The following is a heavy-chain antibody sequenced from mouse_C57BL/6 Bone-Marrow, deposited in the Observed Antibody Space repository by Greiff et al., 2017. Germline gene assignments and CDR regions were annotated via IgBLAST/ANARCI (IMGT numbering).Heavy chain of an antibody. CDR1: GYTFTSYT. D-gene: IGHD1-1*01. CDR3: ARGDYGLHMYY. V-gene: IGHV1-4*01. Sequence: VQRVESGAELARPGASVKMSCKASGYTFTSYTMHWVKQRPGQGLEWIGYINPSSGYTKYNQKFKDKATLTADKSSSTAYIQLSSLTSEDSAVYYCARGDYGLHMYYWGQGTSVTVSS. CDR2: INPSSGYT. J-gene: IGHJ4*01.